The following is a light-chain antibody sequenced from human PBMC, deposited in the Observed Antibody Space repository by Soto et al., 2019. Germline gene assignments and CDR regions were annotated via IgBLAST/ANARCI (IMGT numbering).Light chain of an antibody. V-gene: IGKV2-28*01. CDR1: QSLLHSNGYNY. J-gene: IGKJ1*01. Sequence: DSVMTQSPLSLPVTPGEPASISCRSSQSLLHSNGYNYLDWYLQKPGQSPQLLIDLGSNRSSGVHDRFSGSGSDTDFTLEISRVEAEDVGVYYCMQALQTPRTFGQGTQVEIK. CDR3: MQALQTPRT. CDR2: LGS.